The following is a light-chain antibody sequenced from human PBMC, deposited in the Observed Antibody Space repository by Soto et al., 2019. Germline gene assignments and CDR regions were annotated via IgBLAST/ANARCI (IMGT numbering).Light chain of an antibody. CDR1: QSVLYSSKNEND. V-gene: IGKV4-1*01. J-gene: IGKJ1*01. CDR2: WAS. Sequence: DIVMTQSPDSLAVSLGERATINCKSSQSVLYSSKNENDLAWYQQKPGQPPKLLIYWASTRESGVPDRFSGSGSGTDFTLTISSLQAEAVAVYYCQQYYTTRTFGQGTKVEIK. CDR3: QQYYTTRT.